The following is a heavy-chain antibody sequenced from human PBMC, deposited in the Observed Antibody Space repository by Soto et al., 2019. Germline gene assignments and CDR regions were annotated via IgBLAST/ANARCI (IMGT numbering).Heavy chain of an antibody. D-gene: IGHD4-17*01. Sequence: QVQLQQSGPGLVKPSQTLSLTCTVSGGSISSGGCFLMWIRQLPGKGLEYIGYVHYSGNTYYNLSLRSRVTISVVTSQNQFSLKLTSVTPADPAVYYCARNPIYGDYLGWFDHWGQGTLVTVSS. CDR3: ARNPIYGDYLGWFDH. CDR1: GGSISSGGCF. J-gene: IGHJ5*02. V-gene: IGHV4-31*03. CDR2: VHYSGNT.